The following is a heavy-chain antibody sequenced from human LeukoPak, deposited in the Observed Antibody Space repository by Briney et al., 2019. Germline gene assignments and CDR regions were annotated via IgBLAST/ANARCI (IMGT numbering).Heavy chain of an antibody. CDR1: GGSITGSHW. CDR3: ATRYSVWPK. Sequence: SETLSLTCAVSGGSITGSHWCWWTWVRQPPGKGLEWIGEIYHSGSTNYNPSLKSRLTISLDKSNNRFSLTLTSVTAADTAMYYCATRYSVWPKWGPGTLVTVSS. CDR2: IYHSGST. J-gene: IGHJ4*02. D-gene: IGHD5/OR15-5a*01. V-gene: IGHV4-4*02.